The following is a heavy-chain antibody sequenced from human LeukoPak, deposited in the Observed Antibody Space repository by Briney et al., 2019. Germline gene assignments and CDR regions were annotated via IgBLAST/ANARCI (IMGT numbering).Heavy chain of an antibody. J-gene: IGHJ4*02. Sequence: ASVKVSCKASGGTFSSYAFNWVRQAPGQGLEWMGGVIPIFAKPSYAQKFQGRLTITADKSTSAAYMELSGLRSEDTAVYYCARDGSWGRIDYWGQGTLVTVSS. CDR1: GGTFSSYA. V-gene: IGHV1-69*06. CDR2: VIPIFAKP. CDR3: ARDGSWGRIDY. D-gene: IGHD7-27*01.